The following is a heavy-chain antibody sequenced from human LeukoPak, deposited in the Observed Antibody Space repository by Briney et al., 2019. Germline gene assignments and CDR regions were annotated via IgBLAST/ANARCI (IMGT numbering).Heavy chain of an antibody. D-gene: IGHD3-3*01. Sequence: GGSLRLSCAASGFTFSSYAMSWVRQAPGKGLEWVSAISGSGGSTYYADPVKGRFTISRDNSKNTLYLQMNSLRAEDTAVHYCAKDRTYYDFWSGYYAPGPELDYWGQGTLVTVSS. V-gene: IGHV3-23*01. CDR2: ISGSGGST. CDR3: AKDRTYYDFWSGYYAPGPELDY. CDR1: GFTFSSYA. J-gene: IGHJ4*02.